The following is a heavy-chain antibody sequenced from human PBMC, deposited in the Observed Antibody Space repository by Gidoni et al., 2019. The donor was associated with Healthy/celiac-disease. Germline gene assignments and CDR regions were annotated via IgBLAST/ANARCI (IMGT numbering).Heavy chain of an antibody. CDR3: AREEAGIAVAGTQRGREAEYFQH. CDR2: ISSSSSYI. D-gene: IGHD6-19*01. CDR1: GFTFSRYS. V-gene: IGHV3-21*01. Sequence: EVQLVEAWGGLVTPWWSQRLACAPSGFTFSRYSLERVRHAPGKGLEWVSSISSSSSYIYYADSVKGRCTISRDNAKNSLYLQMNSLRAEDTAVYYCAREEAGIAVAGTQRGREAEYFQHWGQGTLVTVSS. J-gene: IGHJ1*01.